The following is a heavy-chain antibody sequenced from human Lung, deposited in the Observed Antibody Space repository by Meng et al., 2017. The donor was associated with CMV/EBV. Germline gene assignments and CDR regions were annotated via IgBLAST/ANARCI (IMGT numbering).Heavy chain of an antibody. CDR1: GDSITNHNW. Sequence: QVQCRGSGPASGKPSDTLALTCAFSGDSITNHNWWAWVRQPPGKGLEWIGEIPHRGSSAYNPSLKSRVSMSIDKSKNQFSLKLTSVTAADTAVYHCLRRSGGSVWGQGTLVTVSS. CDR2: IPHRGSS. CDR3: LRRSGGSV. D-gene: IGHD3-10*01. V-gene: IGHV4-4*02. J-gene: IGHJ1*01.